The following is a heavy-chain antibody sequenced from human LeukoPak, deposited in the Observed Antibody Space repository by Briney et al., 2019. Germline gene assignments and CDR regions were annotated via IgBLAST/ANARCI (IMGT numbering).Heavy chain of an antibody. D-gene: IGHD1-26*01. Sequence: SGPTLVNPTQTLTLTCTFSGFSLSTSGMCVSWIRQPPGKALEWLALIDWDDDKYYSTSLKTRLTISKDTSKNQVVLTMTNMDPGDTATEFWARMGGGGRRWALFDPLGQGTLVTVSS. V-gene: IGHV2-70*01. CDR3: ARMGGGGRRWALFDP. J-gene: IGHJ5*02. CDR2: IDWDDDK. CDR1: GFSLSTSGMC.